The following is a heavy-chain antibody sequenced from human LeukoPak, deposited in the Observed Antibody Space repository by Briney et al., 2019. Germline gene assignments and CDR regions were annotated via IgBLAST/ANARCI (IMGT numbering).Heavy chain of an antibody. V-gene: IGHV4-39*07. CDR3: ARADYSSTWSHDYYYMDV. D-gene: IGHD6-13*01. Sequence: SETLSLTCTVSGGSISISNYYWGWIRQPPGKGLEWIGSLYHSGTTYYNPSLKSRVTISVDTSKNQFSLKLSSVTAADTAVYYCARADYSSTWSHDYYYMDVWGKGTTVTVSS. J-gene: IGHJ6*03. CDR2: LYHSGTT. CDR1: GGSISISNYY.